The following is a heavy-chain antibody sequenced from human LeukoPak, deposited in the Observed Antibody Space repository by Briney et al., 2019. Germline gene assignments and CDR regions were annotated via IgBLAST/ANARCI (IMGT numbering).Heavy chain of an antibody. Sequence: SETLSLTCAVYYGSFSGYYWSWIRQPPGKGLEWIGEINHSGSTNYNPSLKSRVTISVDTSKNQFSLKLSSVTAADTAVYYCARGRHYYGSGKPDAFDIWGQGTMVTVSS. J-gene: IGHJ3*02. CDR1: YGSFSGYY. CDR2: INHSGST. D-gene: IGHD3-10*01. V-gene: IGHV4-34*01. CDR3: ARGRHYYGSGKPDAFDI.